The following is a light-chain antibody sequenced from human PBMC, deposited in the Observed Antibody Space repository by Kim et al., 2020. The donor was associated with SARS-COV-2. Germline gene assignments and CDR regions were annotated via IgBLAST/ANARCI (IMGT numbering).Light chain of an antibody. CDR1: SGHSSYI. J-gene: IGLJ3*02. V-gene: IGLV4-60*03. CDR3: ETWDSNTRV. Sequence: GSSVKLTCTLSSGHSSYIIAWHQQQPGKAPRYLMKLEGSGSYNKGSGVPDRFSGSSSGADRYLTISNLQSEDEADYYCETWDSNTRVFGGGTQLTVL. CDR2: LEGSGSY.